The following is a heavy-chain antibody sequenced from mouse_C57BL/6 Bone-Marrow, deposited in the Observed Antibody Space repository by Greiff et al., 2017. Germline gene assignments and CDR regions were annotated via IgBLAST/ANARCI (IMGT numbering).Heavy chain of an antibody. CDR1: GYTFTSYW. V-gene: IGHV1-59*01. CDR2: IDPSDSYT. Sequence: QVQLQQPGAELVRPGTSVKLSCKASGYTFTSYWMHWVKQRPGQGLEWIGVIDPSDSYTNYNQKFKGKATLTVDTSSSTAYMQLSSLTSEESAVYYCARSSWGREFAYWGQGTLVTVSA. CDR3: ARSSWGREFAY. J-gene: IGHJ3*01. D-gene: IGHD4-1*01.